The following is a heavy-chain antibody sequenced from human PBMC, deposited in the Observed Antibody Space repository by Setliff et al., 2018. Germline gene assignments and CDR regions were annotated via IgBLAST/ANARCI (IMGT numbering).Heavy chain of an antibody. CDR3: SRLVRYCSRTTCQTASGAEL. CDR2: ISAYNDNT. CDR1: GYMFRSYG. V-gene: IGHV1-18*01. D-gene: IGHD2-2*01. J-gene: IGHJ1*01. Sequence: ASVKVSCKASGYMFRSYGINWIRQAPGQGPEWMGWISAYNDNTNSAEKFQDRITITADTSTSTSYMELRSLTSDDTAVYYCSRLVRYCSRTTCQTASGAELWGQGTLVTVSS.